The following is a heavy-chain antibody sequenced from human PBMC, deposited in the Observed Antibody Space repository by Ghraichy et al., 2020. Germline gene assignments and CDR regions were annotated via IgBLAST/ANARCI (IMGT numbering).Heavy chain of an antibody. CDR2: IKQGGSEK. D-gene: IGHD2-8*01. Sequence: GGSLRLSCAASGFPFSSYWMNWVRQAPGKGLEWVASIKQGGSEKNYVDSVKGLFTISRDNARNSLYLQLNSLRVEDTAVYYCARLGYCSKTTCWRAWFDSWGQGTLVTVSS. CDR1: GFPFSSYW. CDR3: ARLGYCSKTTCWRAWFDS. V-gene: IGHV3-7*01. J-gene: IGHJ5*01.